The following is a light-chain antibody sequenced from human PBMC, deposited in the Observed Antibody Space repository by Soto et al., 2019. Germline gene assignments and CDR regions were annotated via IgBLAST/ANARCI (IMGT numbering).Light chain of an antibody. V-gene: IGKV3-20*01. J-gene: IGKJ4*01. CDR1: QSVSSSY. CDR3: QQYGSSPLT. CDR2: VAS. Sequence: EIVLTQSPGTLSLSPGERATLSCRASQSVSSSYLAWYQQKPGQAPRLLIYVASSRATGIPDRFSGSGSGTDFTLTISTLEPEDFAVYYCQQYGSSPLTFAGGTKVEIK.